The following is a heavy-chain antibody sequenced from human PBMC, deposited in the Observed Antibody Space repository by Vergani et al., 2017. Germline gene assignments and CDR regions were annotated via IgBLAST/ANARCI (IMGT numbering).Heavy chain of an antibody. D-gene: IGHD3-10*01. CDR1: GFTFGDYA. CDR3: TRVLLWFGEFRMDV. Sequence: EVQLVESGGGLVQPGRSLRLSCTASGFTFGDYAMSWFRQAPGKGLEWVGFIRSKAYGGTTEYAASVKGRLTIPRDDSKSIAYLQMNSLKTEDTAVYYCTRVLLWFGEFRMDVWGQGTTVTVSS. V-gene: IGHV3-49*03. CDR2: IRSKAYGGTT. J-gene: IGHJ6*02.